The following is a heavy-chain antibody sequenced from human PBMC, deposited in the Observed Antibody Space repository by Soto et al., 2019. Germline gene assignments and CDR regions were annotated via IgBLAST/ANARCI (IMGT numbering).Heavy chain of an antibody. J-gene: IGHJ4*02. CDR1: GFTFSSNW. V-gene: IGHV3-74*01. D-gene: IGHD6-19*01. CDR2: IDNDGSSR. CDR3: ATGSGWYSPDY. Sequence: EVQLVESGGGLVQPGGSLRLSCAASGFTFSSNWMHWVRQGPGKGLVWVSRIDNDGSSRDYADSVKGRFTISRDNAKNTLYLEMGRLRAEDRAVYYCATGSGWYSPDYWGQGTLVTVSS.